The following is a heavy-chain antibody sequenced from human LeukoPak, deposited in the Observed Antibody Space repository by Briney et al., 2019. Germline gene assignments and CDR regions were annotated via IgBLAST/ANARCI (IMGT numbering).Heavy chain of an antibody. V-gene: IGHV4-39*07. J-gene: IGHJ4*02. CDR1: GGSISSSSYY. D-gene: IGHD3-22*01. CDR3: ATVGGGPSSIDYDSSGYYYSGLAY. Sequence: SETLSLTCSVSGGSISSSSYYWGWIRQPPGKGLEWIGGFYNSGSTYYNLSLKSRVTISVDTSKNQFSLKLTSVTAADTAVYFCATVGGGPSSIDYDSSGYYYSGLAYWGQGTLVTVSS. CDR2: FYNSGST.